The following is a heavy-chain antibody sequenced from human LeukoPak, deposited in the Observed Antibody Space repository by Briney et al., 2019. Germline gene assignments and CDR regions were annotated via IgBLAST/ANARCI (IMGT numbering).Heavy chain of an antibody. J-gene: IGHJ4*02. Sequence: GGSLRLSCAASGFTFDDYGMSWVRQAPGKGLEWVSGINWNGGSTGYADSVKGRFTISSDNAKNSLYLQMNSLRAEDTALYYCARVTVDHGGNVYYFDYWGQGTLVTVSS. D-gene: IGHD4-23*01. CDR2: INWNGGST. CDR3: ARVTVDHGGNVYYFDY. V-gene: IGHV3-20*04. CDR1: GFTFDDYG.